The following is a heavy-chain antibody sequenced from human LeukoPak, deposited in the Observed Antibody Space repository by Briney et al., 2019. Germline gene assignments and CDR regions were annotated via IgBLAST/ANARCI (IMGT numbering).Heavy chain of an antibody. J-gene: IGHJ4*02. V-gene: IGHV1-2*02. Sequence: GASVKVSCKASGYTFTGYYMHWVRQAPGQGLEWMGWINPNSGGTNYAQKFQGRVTMTRDTSISTACMELSRLRSDDTAVYYCARDAAGYDLGVDCWGQGTLVTVSS. CDR1: GYTFTGYY. D-gene: IGHD5-12*01. CDR3: ARDAAGYDLGVDC. CDR2: INPNSGGT.